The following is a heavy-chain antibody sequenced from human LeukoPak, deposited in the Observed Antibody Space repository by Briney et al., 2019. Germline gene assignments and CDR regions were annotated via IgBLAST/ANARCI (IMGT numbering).Heavy chain of an antibody. CDR1: GGSFSGYY. CDR2: INHSGST. Sequence: SETLSHTCAVYGGSFSGYYWSWIRQPPGKGLEWIGEINHSGSTNYNPSLKSRVTISVDTSKNQFSLKLSSVTAADTAVYYCARKVYAASLDYWGQGTLVTVSS. J-gene: IGHJ4*02. V-gene: IGHV4-34*01. D-gene: IGHD2-8*01. CDR3: ARKVYAASLDY.